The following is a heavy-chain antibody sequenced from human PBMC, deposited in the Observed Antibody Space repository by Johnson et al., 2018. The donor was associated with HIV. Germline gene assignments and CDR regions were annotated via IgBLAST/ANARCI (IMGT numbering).Heavy chain of an antibody. V-gene: IGHV3-20*04. CDR2: INWNGGSK. CDR3: ARTITMIVVDIKSNNDALDI. Sequence: VQLVESGGGVVRPGGSLRLSCEASGFTFDEYGMSWVRQAPGKWLEWVSGINWNGGSKRYADSVKGRFTISRDNAKNSLYLQMNSLRAEDTALYYCARTITMIVVDIKSNNDALDIWGQGTMVTVSS. D-gene: IGHD3-22*01. J-gene: IGHJ3*02. CDR1: GFTFDEYG.